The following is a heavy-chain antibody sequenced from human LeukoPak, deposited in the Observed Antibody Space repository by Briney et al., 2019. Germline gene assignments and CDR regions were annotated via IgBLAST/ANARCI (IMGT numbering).Heavy chain of an antibody. D-gene: IGHD4/OR15-4a*01. CDR2: VSGYNGNT. CDR3: ARGDYGANVGDY. V-gene: IGHV1-18*01. CDR1: GYRFSNYG. Sequence: ASVNVSCKASGYRFSNYGISWVRQAPGQGLEWMGWVSGYNGNTNFAQKFQGRVTTTTDTSTSTVYMDLRSLRSDDTAVYFCARGDYGANVGDYWGQGTLVTVSS. J-gene: IGHJ4*02.